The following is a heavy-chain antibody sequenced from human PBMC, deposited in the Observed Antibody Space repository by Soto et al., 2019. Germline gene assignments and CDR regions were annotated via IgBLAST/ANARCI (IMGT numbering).Heavy chain of an antibody. J-gene: IGHJ4*02. CDR3: ARYSHCGGDCYLFDY. D-gene: IGHD2-21*02. CDR1: GYTFTSYG. CDR2: ISAYNGNT. V-gene: IGHV1-18*01. Sequence: QVQLVQSGAEVKKPGASVKVSCKASGYTFTSYGISWVRQAPGQGREWMGWISAYNGNTNYAQKLQGRVTMTTDTYTSTAYMELRSLRSDDTAVYYCARYSHCGGDCYLFDYWGQGTLVTVSS.